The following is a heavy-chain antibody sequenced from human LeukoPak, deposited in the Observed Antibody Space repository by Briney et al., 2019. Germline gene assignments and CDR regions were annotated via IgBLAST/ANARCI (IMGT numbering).Heavy chain of an antibody. D-gene: IGHD4-23*01. V-gene: IGHV4-34*01. Sequence: PSETLSLTCAVHGGSFSGYHWNWIRQSPGKGLEWIGEINDRGHTNHNPSLESRITISVDTSKKQFSLNLSSVTAADTAVYYCARDPTTVVTTPYYFDFWGQGTLVTVSS. CDR3: ARDPTTVVTTPYYFDF. CDR2: INDRGHT. J-gene: IGHJ4*02. CDR1: GGSFSGYH.